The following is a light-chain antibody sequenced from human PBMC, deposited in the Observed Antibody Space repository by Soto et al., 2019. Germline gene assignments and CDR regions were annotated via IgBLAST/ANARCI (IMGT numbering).Light chain of an antibody. Sequence: QSVLTQPPSVSGAPGQRVTISCTGSSSNIGASYDVHWCQHLPGTAPKLLIYHNNVRPSGVPDRFSGSKSGTSSSLTITGLQAEEEADYCCQSYAMSLRGPIFGEGTQLTVL. J-gene: IGLJ2*01. V-gene: IGLV1-40*01. CDR3: QSYAMSLRGPI. CDR1: SSNIGASYD. CDR2: HNN.